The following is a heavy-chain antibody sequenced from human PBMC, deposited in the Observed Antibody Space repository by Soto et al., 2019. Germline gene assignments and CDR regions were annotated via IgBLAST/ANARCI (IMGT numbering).Heavy chain of an antibody. CDR3: TTEAYDNSGSLAFDI. V-gene: IGHV4-59*08. Sequence: QVQLQESGPGLVKPSETLSLTCTVSGGSITNYYYSWIRQPLGTGLEWLGYIFHTGTTSYNPSLKSRVTLSVDTSQSQFSLKLNSVTAADTAVYYCTTEAYDNSGSLAFDIWGTGTLVTVS. CDR1: GGSITNYY. J-gene: IGHJ3*02. D-gene: IGHD3-22*01. CDR2: IFHTGTT.